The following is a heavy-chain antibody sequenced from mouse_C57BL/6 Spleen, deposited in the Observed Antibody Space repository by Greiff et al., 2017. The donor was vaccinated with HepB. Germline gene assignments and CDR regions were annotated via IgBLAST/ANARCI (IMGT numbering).Heavy chain of an antibody. Sequence: QVQLKQPGAELVRPGSSVKLSCKASGYTFTSYWMDWVKQRPGQGLEWIGNIYPSDSETHYNQKFKDKATLTVDKSSSTAYMQLSSLTSEDSAVYYCARFNYGNYVRAMDYWGQGTSVTVSS. CDR2: IYPSDSET. CDR1: GYTFTSYW. J-gene: IGHJ4*01. CDR3: ARFNYGNYVRAMDY. D-gene: IGHD2-1*01. V-gene: IGHV1-61*01.